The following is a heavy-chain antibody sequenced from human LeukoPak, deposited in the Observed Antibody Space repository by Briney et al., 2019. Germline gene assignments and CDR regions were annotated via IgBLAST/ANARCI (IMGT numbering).Heavy chain of an antibody. CDR3: ARVHNWNAGVEIPYYYYYGMDV. CDR2: ISAYNGNT. D-gene: IGHD1-20*01. V-gene: IGHV1-18*01. CDR1: GYTFTSYG. J-gene: IGHJ6*02. Sequence: ASVKVSCKAPGYTFTSYGISWVRQAPGQGLEWMGWISAYNGNTNYAQKLQGRVTMTTDTSTSTAYMELRSLRSDDTAVYYCARVHNWNAGVEIPYYYYYGMDVWGQGTTVTVSS.